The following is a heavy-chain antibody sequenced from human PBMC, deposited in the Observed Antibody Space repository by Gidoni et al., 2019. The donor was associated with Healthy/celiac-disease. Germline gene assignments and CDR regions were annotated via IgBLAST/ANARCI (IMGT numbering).Heavy chain of an antibody. Sequence: QVQLVESGGGLVKPGGSLRLSCAASGFTFSDYYMSWIRQAPGKGLECVSYISSSGSTIYYADSVKGRFTISRDNAKISLYLQMNSLRAEDTAVYYCARENHYDFWSGYYTGCYFDYWGQGTLVTVSS. J-gene: IGHJ4*02. CDR2: ISSSGSTI. V-gene: IGHV3-11*01. CDR1: GFTFSDYY. D-gene: IGHD3-3*01. CDR3: ARENHYDFWSGYYTGCYFDY.